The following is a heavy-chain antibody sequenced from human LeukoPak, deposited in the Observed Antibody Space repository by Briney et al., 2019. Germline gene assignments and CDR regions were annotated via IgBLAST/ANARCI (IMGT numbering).Heavy chain of an antibody. CDR1: GFTFSSYD. Sequence: PGGSLRLSCAASGFTFSSYDMNWVRQAPGKGLEWVSYISSSSSTIYYADSVKGRFTISRDNAKNSLYLQMNSLRVEDTAVYYCAELGITMIGGVWGKGTTVTISS. CDR2: ISSSSSTI. D-gene: IGHD3-10*02. V-gene: IGHV3-48*01. J-gene: IGHJ6*04. CDR3: AELGITMIGGV.